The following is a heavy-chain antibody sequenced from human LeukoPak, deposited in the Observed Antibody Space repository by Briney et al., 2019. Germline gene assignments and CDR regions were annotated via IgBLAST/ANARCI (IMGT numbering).Heavy chain of an antibody. Sequence: PSETLSLTCTVSSGSINSYYWGWVRQPAGRGLEWIGRIYTTGKTDYNPSPKNRLTMSVDTSKRRFSLNLRSVTAADTAIYYCARHGYTASHYFLDFWSQGTLVTVSS. V-gene: IGHV4-4*07. CDR3: ARHGYTASHYFLDF. CDR2: IYTTGKT. J-gene: IGHJ4*02. D-gene: IGHD3-16*01. CDR1: SGSINSYY.